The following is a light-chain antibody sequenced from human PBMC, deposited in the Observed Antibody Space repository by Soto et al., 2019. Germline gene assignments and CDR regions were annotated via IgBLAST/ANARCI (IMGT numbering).Light chain of an antibody. Sequence: DVPMTQSPSSLSASVGDRVTITCRARQGISNYLAWYQQKQGKVPKFLIYAASTLQSGVPSRFSGSGSGTDFTLTISSLQPEDVATYYCQKYNSVPFTFGPRPKVAIK. V-gene: IGKV1-27*01. J-gene: IGKJ3*01. CDR2: AAS. CDR1: QGISNY. CDR3: QKYNSVPFT.